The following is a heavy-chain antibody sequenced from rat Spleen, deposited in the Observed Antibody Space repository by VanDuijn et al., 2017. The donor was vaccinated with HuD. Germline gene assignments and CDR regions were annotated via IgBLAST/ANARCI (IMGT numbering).Heavy chain of an antibody. CDR2: MRFNGDP. J-gene: IGHJ2*01. V-gene: IGHV2-63*01. Sequence: QVQLKESGPGLVQPSQTLSLTCTVSGFSLTNFHVTWVRQPPGKGLEWMGRMRFNGDPSYSSTLKSRLSISRDTSQNQVFLKMNSLQSEDTTTYYCARDLDGYFDYWGQGVMVTVSS. D-gene: IGHD1-12*03. CDR1: GFSLTNFH. CDR3: ARDLDGYFDY.